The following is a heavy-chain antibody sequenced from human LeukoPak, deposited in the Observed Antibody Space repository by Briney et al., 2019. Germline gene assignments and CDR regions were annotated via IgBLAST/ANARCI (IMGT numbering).Heavy chain of an antibody. CDR1: GFTFNTHA. J-gene: IGHJ4*02. D-gene: IGHD5-18*01. CDR2: INGNGAST. CDR3: AKDQGYSYYYLDF. Sequence: GESLTLSCSVSGFTFNTHAMSWVRQAPGKGLEWVSGINGNGASTYYSDSVKGRFTISRDNSKNTLYLQMSSLRAEDTAVYYCAKDQGYSYYYLDFWGQGTLVTVSS. V-gene: IGHV3-23*01.